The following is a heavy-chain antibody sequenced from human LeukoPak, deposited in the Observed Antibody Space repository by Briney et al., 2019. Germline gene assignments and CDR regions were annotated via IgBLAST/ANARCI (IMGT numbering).Heavy chain of an antibody. J-gene: IGHJ4*02. CDR2: INPNSSGT. D-gene: IGHD3-10*01. CDR3: ARDPYGSWDY. CDR1: GGTFSSYA. V-gene: IGHV1-2*02. Sequence: ASVKVSCKASGGTFSSYAISWVRQAPGQGLEWMGWINPNSSGTNYAQKFQGRVTMTRDTSISTAYMELSRLRSDDTAVYYCARDPYGSWDYWGQGTLVTVSS.